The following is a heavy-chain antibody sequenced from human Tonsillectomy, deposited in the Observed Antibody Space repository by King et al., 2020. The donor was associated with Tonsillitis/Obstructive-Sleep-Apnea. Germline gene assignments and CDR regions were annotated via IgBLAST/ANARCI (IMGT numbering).Heavy chain of an antibody. CDR2: IRSKSHGGTT. J-gene: IGHJ6*03. D-gene: IGHD3-3*01. CDR1: GFTFGDYG. CDR3: TSTLFEKGDYYYNMDV. V-gene: IGHV3-49*05. Sequence: QLVESGGGLVKPGRSLSLSCTTAGFTFGDYGMSWFRQAPGKGLEWVGSIRSKSHGGTTDYAASVRGRFSISRDDSKSIAYLQMNSLKTEDTAVYYCTSTLFEKGDYYYNMDVWGKGTAVTVSS.